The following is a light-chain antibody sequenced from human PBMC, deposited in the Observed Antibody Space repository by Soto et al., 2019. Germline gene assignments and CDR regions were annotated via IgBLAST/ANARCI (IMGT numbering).Light chain of an antibody. J-gene: IGKJ1*01. CDR2: GAS. Sequence: EILLAQSPGTLSLSPGERATLSCRASQSVSSNLAWYQQKTGQAPRLLIYGASTRDTGIPARFSGSGSGTEFTLTISSLQSEDFAVYYCQQYNNWRRTFGQGTKVDIK. V-gene: IGKV3-15*01. CDR1: QSVSSN. CDR3: QQYNNWRRT.